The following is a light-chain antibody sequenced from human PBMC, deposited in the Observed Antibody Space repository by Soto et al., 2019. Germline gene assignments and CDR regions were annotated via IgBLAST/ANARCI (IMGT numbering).Light chain of an antibody. J-gene: IGLJ2*01. CDR1: SSNIGTNT. CDR2: SNN. Sequence: QSVLTQPPSASGTPGQRVTISCSGSSSNIGTNTINWYQHLPGTAPKLLIYSNNQRPAGVPDRFSGSKSGTSASLAISGLQSKDEADYYCAAWDDSLNGPVFGGGTKLTVL. CDR3: AAWDDSLNGPV. V-gene: IGLV1-44*01.